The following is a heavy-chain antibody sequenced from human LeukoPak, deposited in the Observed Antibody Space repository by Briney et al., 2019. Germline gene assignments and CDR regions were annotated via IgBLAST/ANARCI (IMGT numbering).Heavy chain of an antibody. J-gene: IGHJ3*02. CDR2: INHSGST. CDR1: GGSFSGYC. Sequence: TSETLSLTCAVYGGSFSGYCWSWIRQPPGKGLEWIGEINHSGSTNYNPSLKSRVTISVDTSKNQFSLKLSSVTAADTAVYYCARWGYYDSSGSPLGDAFDIWGQGTMVTVSS. D-gene: IGHD3-22*01. CDR3: ARWGYYDSSGSPLGDAFDI. V-gene: IGHV4-34*01.